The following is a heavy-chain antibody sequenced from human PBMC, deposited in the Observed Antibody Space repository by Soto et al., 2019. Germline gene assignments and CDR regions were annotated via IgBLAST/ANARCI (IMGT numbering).Heavy chain of an antibody. V-gene: IGHV3-23*01. CDR2: ISGSGGST. Sequence: GGSLRLSCAASGFTFSSYAMSWVRQAPGKGLEWVSAISGSGGSTYYADSVKGRFTISRDNSKNTLYLQMNSLRAEDTAVYYCAKAGFLEWLTLFDYYGMDVWGQGTTVTVSS. J-gene: IGHJ6*02. D-gene: IGHD3-3*01. CDR3: AKAGFLEWLTLFDYYGMDV. CDR1: GFTFSSYA.